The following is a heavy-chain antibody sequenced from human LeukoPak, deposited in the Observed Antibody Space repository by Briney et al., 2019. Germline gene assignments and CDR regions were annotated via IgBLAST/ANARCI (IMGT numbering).Heavy chain of an antibody. CDR1: GWSFNDYY. CDR3: ARGQVQVARSYNWFDP. Sequence: SETLSLTCAVYGWSFNDYYWIWIRQPPGKGLEWIGEINARGDTNYNPSLKSRVTISVDTSKKQFSLRLTSMIAADTALYYCARGQVQVARSYNWFDPWGQGTLVTVSS. CDR2: INARGDT. V-gene: IGHV4-34*01. J-gene: IGHJ5*02. D-gene: IGHD2-2*01.